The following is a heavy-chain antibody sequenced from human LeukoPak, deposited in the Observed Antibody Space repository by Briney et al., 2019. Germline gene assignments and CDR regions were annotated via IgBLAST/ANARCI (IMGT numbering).Heavy chain of an antibody. Sequence: GASVKVSCKASGYTFTSYYMHWVRQAPGQGLEWMGIINPSGGSTSYAQKFQGRVTMTRDTSTSTVYMELSSLRSEDTAVYYCARAYIVVVPAARGNWCDPWGQGTLVTVSS. J-gene: IGHJ5*02. D-gene: IGHD2-2*01. CDR1: GYTFTSYY. V-gene: IGHV1-46*03. CDR2: INPSGGST. CDR3: ARAYIVVVPAARGNWCDP.